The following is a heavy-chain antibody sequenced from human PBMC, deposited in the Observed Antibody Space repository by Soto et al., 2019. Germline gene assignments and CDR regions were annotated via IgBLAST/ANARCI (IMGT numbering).Heavy chain of an antibody. J-gene: IGHJ5*02. CDR1: GFIVSGYA. CDR3: AKDRTGTNYVSSFDP. V-gene: IGHV3-23*01. D-gene: IGHD1-7*01. CDR2: ISGSGGST. Sequence: EVQLLESGRGLVQPGGSLRLSCAASGFIVSGYAMSWVRQAPGKGLEWVSAISGSGGSTYYADSVKGRFTVSRDNSKNTLYLQMNSLRVEDTAVYYCAKDRTGTNYVSSFDPWGQGTLVTVSS.